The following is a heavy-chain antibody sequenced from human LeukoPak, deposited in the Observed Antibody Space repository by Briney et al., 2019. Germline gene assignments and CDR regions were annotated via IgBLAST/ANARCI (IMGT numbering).Heavy chain of an antibody. J-gene: IGHJ3*02. CDR3: ARQSSSRGGAFDI. V-gene: IGHV4-59*08. Sequence: PSETLSLTCTVSGGSISSYYWSWIRQPPGKGLEWIGYIYYSGSTNYNPSLKSRVTISVDTSKNQFSLKLSSVTAADTAVYYCARQSSSRGGAFDIWGQGTMVTVSS. D-gene: IGHD6-13*01. CDR1: GGSISSYY. CDR2: IYYSGST.